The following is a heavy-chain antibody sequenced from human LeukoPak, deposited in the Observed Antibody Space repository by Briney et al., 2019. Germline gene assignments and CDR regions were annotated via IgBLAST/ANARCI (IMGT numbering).Heavy chain of an antibody. CDR1: GFTFSSYG. Sequence: GGSLRLSCEASGFTFSSYGMHWVRQAPGKGLEWVAVIWYDGSNKYYADSVKGRFTISRDNFKSTLYLQMNSLRAEDTALYYCATSAGWYNYFVMAVWGQGTTVTVSS. D-gene: IGHD2-15*01. V-gene: IGHV3-33*01. CDR2: IWYDGSNK. J-gene: IGHJ6*02. CDR3: ATSAGWYNYFVMAV.